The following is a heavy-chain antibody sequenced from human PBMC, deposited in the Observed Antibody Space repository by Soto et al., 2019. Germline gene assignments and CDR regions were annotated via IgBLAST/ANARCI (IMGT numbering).Heavy chain of an antibody. CDR1: GYTFTSYG. CDR3: ARDHSSGYYQTEKYFQD. J-gene: IGHJ1*01. D-gene: IGHD3-22*01. CDR2: ISAYNGNT. Sequence: ASVKVSCKASGYTFTSYGISWVRQAPLQGLEWMGCISAYNGNTNYAQKLQGRVTMTTETSTSTAYMELRSLRSEDTAVYYCARDHSSGYYQTEKYFQDWGQGTLVIVSS. V-gene: IGHV1-18*04.